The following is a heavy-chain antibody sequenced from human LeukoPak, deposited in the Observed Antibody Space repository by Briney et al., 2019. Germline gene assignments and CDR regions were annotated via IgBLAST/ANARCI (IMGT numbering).Heavy chain of an antibody. D-gene: IGHD1-26*01. V-gene: IGHV3-48*03. CDR1: GFTFSSYE. CDR3: AREGSYYFDY. J-gene: IGHJ4*02. CDR2: ISSSGSTI. Sequence: GGSLRLSCAASGFTFSSYEIIWVRPAPGKGLEWVSYISSSGSTIFYADSVKGRFTISRDNAKNSVYLQMNSLRAEDTAVYSCAREGSYYFDYWGQGTLVTVSS.